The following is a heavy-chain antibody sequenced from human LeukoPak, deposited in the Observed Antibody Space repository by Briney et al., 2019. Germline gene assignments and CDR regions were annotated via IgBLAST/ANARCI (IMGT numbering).Heavy chain of an antibody. CDR1: GFTFSSYS. CDR3: ARDAPSYNWNPPETDY. J-gene: IGHJ4*02. V-gene: IGHV3-21*01. Sequence: PGGSLRLSCAASGFTFSSYSMNWVRQAPGKGLEWVSSISSSSYIYYADSVKGRFTISRDNAKNSLYLQMNSLRAEDTAVYYCARDAPSYNWNPPETDYWGQGTLVTVSS. D-gene: IGHD1-20*01. CDR2: ISSSSYI.